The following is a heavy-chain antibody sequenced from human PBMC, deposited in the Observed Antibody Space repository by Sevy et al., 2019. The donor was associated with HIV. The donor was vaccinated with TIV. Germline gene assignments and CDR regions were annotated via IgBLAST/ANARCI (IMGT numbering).Heavy chain of an antibody. Sequence: GGSLRLSCAASGFSFSSYGMHWVRQAPGKGLEWMSYIQYDGSNKDYADSVKGRFTTSRDNSKNTLYLQMNSLRVEDTAVFYWVKEGGGEGGDHWGQGTLVTVSS. D-gene: IGHD3-16*01. V-gene: IGHV3-30*02. CDR1: GFSFSSYG. CDR2: IQYDGSNK. J-gene: IGHJ4*02. CDR3: VKEGGGEGGDH.